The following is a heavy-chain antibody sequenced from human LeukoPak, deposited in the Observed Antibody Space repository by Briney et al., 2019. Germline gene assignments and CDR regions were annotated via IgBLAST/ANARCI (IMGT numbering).Heavy chain of an antibody. CDR2: INPNSGGT. V-gene: IGHV1-2*02. J-gene: IGHJ4*02. CDR1: GYTFTGYY. CDR3: ARLNHDYSTLGLAFDY. D-gene: IGHD4-11*01. Sequence: ASVKVSCKASGYTFTGYYMHWVRQAPGQGLEWMGWINPNSGGTNYAQKFQGRVTMTRDTSISTAYMALSRLRSDDTAVYYCARLNHDYSTLGLAFDYWGQGTLVTVSS.